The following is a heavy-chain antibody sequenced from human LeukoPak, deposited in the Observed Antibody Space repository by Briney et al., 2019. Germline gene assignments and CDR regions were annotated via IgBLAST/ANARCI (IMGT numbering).Heavy chain of an antibody. D-gene: IGHD5-12*01. Sequence: PGGSLRPSCAASGFTFSSYSMNWVRQAPGKGLEWVSSISSSSSYIYYADSVKGRFTISRDNAKNSLYLQMNSLRAEDTAVYYCARVTNGGYDSGNFDYWGQGTLVTVSS. CDR2: ISSSSSYI. V-gene: IGHV3-21*01. CDR1: GFTFSSYS. CDR3: ARVTNGGYDSGNFDY. J-gene: IGHJ4*02.